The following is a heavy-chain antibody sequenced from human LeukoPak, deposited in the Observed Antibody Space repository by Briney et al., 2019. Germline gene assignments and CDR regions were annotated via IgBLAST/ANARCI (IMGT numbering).Heavy chain of an antibody. V-gene: IGHV4-39*01. D-gene: IGHD3-3*01. CDR2: IYYSGST. Sequence: NPSETLSLNCTVSGGSISSSSYYWGWIRQPPGKGLEWIGSIYYSGSTYYNPSLKSRVTISVDTSKNQFSLKLSSVTAADTAVYYCSRLDFRSGPWVDVWGQGTTVTVSS. CDR3: SRLDFRSGPWVDV. CDR1: GGSISSSSYY. J-gene: IGHJ6*02.